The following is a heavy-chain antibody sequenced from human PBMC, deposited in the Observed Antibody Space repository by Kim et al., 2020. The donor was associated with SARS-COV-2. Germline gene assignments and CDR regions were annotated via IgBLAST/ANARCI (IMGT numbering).Heavy chain of an antibody. Sequence: ALKSRVTISVDTSKNQFCLKLSSVTAADTAVYYCARDGRTVDTAMDSGDYWGQGTLVTVSS. J-gene: IGHJ4*02. D-gene: IGHD5-18*01. V-gene: IGHV4-31*02. CDR3: ARDGRTVDTAMDSGDY.